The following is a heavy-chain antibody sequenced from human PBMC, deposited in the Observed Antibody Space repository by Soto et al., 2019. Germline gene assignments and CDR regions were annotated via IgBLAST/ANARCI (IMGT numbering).Heavy chain of an antibody. Sequence: GSLRLSCAASVFTFSSYAMSWVRQAPGKGLEWVSGISGNAYSTYYADSVKGRFIISRDNSKDTLYLQINSLRVDDTAVYYCAKMTASAAAGTYGMDVWGQGTTVTVSS. V-gene: IGHV3-23*01. CDR1: VFTFSSYA. CDR3: AKMTASAAAGTYGMDV. CDR2: ISGNAYST. J-gene: IGHJ6*02. D-gene: IGHD6-13*01.